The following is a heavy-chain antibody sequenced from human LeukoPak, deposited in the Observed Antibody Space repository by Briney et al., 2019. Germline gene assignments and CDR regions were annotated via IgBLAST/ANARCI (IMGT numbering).Heavy chain of an antibody. CDR2: FDPEDGET. Sequence: ASVKVSCKVSGYTLTELSMHWVRQAPGKGLEWMGGFDPEDGETIYAQKFQGRVTMTEDTSTDTAYMELSSLRSEDTAVYYCARLPYDSSGYYYDNYYYYYGMDVWGQGTTVTVSS. D-gene: IGHD3-22*01. CDR3: ARLPYDSSGYYYDNYYYYYGMDV. CDR1: GYTLTELS. J-gene: IGHJ6*02. V-gene: IGHV1-24*01.